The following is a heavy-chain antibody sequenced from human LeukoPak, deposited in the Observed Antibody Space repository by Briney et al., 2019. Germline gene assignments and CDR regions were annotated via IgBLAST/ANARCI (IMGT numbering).Heavy chain of an antibody. D-gene: IGHD3-10*01. J-gene: IGHJ4*02. V-gene: IGHV4-59*01. CDR3: ARENLYYGSGSYVDY. CDR2: IYYSGST. Sequence: PSETLSLTCTVSGGSISSFYWSWIRQPPGKGLEWIGYIYYSGSTNYNPSLKSRVTISVDTSKNQFSLKLNSVTVADTAAYYCARENLYYGSGSYVDYWGQGTLVTVSS. CDR1: GGSISSFY.